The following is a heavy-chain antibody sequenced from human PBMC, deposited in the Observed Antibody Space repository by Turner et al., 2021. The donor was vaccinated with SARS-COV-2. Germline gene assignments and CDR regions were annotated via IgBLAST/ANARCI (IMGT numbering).Heavy chain of an antibody. CDR1: GFTFSDYF. CDR2: ISSSTIYT. Sequence: QVQLVESGGGLVKPGGSRRLSCAASGFTFSDYFMSWIRQAPGKGLEWVSYISSSTIYTNYADSVKGRFTISRDNAKNSLYLQMNSLRAEDTAVYYCARPKFPYYYYGMDVWGQGTTVTVSS. D-gene: IGHD2-21*01. J-gene: IGHJ6*02. CDR3: ARPKFPYYYYGMDV. V-gene: IGHV3-11*06.